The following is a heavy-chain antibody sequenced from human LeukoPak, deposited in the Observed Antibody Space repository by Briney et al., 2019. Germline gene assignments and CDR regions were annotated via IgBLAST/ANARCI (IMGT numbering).Heavy chain of an antibody. CDR1: GYTFTSYG. D-gene: IGHD1-26*01. CDR3: AGSDSSPGDGYYYYGIDV. Sequence: GASVNVSCKASGYTFTSYGISWVRQAPGQGLEWMGWISAYNGNTNYAQKLQGRVTMTTDTSTSTAYMELRSLRSDDTAVYYCAGSDSSPGDGYYYYGIDVWGHGTTVTVA. CDR2: ISAYNGNT. V-gene: IGHV1-18*01. J-gene: IGHJ6*02.